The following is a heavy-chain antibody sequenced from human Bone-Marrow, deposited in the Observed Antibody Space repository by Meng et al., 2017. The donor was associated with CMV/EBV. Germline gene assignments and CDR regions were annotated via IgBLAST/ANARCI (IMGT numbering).Heavy chain of an antibody. V-gene: IGHV1-69*13. Sequence: SVKVSCKASGASFSNFAISWVRQAPGQGLEWMGGVIPIFGTPNYAEKFQGRVTITADESTSTAYMELSSLRSEDTAVYYCARENGELWLFDWGQGTRVTVYS. CDR2: VIPIFGTP. D-gene: IGHD5-18*01. CDR3: ARENGELWLFD. J-gene: IGHJ4*02. CDR1: GASFSNFA.